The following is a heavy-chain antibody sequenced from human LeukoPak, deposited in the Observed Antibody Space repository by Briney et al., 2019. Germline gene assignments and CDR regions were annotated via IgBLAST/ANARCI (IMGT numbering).Heavy chain of an antibody. CDR2: IYSGGST. V-gene: IGHV3-53*01. D-gene: IGHD6-19*01. Sequence: GGSLRLSCAASGFTVSSNYMSWVRQAPGKGLAWVSVIYSGGSTYYADSVKGRFTISRDNSKNTLYLQMNSLRAEDTAVYYCARDSPLRGWYPLTSWGQGTLVTVSS. CDR3: ARDSPLRGWYPLTS. CDR1: GFTVSSNY. J-gene: IGHJ5*02.